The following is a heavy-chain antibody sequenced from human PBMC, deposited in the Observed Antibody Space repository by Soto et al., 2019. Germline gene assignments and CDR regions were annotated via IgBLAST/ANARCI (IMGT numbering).Heavy chain of an antibody. J-gene: IGHJ6*02. V-gene: IGHV3-30-3*01. Sequence: QVQLLESGGGVVQPGRSLRLSCAASGFTCRKYAVHWVRQAPGKGLEWVAVISYDSTNTYYAESVKGRFTISRENSKNTLYLQIISLRADDTAVYYWARDCAKRDARLNGWFLPGIYDYCGMDVWGQGTTVTVSS. D-gene: IGHD2-15*01. CDR2: ISYDSTNT. CDR1: GFTCRKYA. CDR3: ARDCAKRDARLNGWFLPGIYDYCGMDV.